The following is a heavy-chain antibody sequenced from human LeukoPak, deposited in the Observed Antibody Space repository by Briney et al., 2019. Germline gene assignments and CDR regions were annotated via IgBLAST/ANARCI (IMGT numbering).Heavy chain of an antibody. CDR1: GFTFSSYG. CDR2: ISHDGSNK. CDR3: ARRGTYFGGFDY. Sequence: PGGSLRLSCAASGFTFSSYGMHWVRQAPGKGLEWVAVISHDGSNKYYADSVKGRFTISRDNSKNTLYLQMSSLRADDTAVYYCARRGTYFGGFDYWGQGTLVTVSS. V-gene: IGHV3-30*03. D-gene: IGHD1-26*01. J-gene: IGHJ4*02.